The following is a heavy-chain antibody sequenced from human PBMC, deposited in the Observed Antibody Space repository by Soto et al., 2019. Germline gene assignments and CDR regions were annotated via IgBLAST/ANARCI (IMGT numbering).Heavy chain of an antibody. CDR2: NYYSGST. J-gene: IGHJ6*02. CDR3: ARHLPLLYYYYYGMDV. V-gene: IGHV4-39*01. CDR1: GGSISSSSYY. D-gene: IGHD2-15*01. Sequence: QLQLQESGPGLVKPSETLSLTCTVSGGSISSSSYYWGWIRQPPGKGLEWIGSNYYSGSTYYNPALKSRVTISVDTAKSLFARMLSTVTAADSAVYYCARHLPLLYYYYYGMDVWGQGATVTVSS.